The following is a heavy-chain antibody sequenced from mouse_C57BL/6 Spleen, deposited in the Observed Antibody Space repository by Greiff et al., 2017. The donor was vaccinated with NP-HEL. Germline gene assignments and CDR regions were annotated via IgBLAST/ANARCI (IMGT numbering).Heavy chain of an antibody. CDR3: ARANDGYYEGWFAY. J-gene: IGHJ3*01. CDR1: GFTFSSYA. D-gene: IGHD2-3*01. V-gene: IGHV5-4*03. Sequence: EVKLQESGGGLVKPGGSLKLSCAASGFTFSSYAMSWVRQTPEKRLEWVATISDGGSYTYYPDNVKGRFTISRDNAKNNLYLQMSHLKSEDTAMYYCARANDGYYEGWFAYWGQGTLVTVSA. CDR2: ISDGGSYT.